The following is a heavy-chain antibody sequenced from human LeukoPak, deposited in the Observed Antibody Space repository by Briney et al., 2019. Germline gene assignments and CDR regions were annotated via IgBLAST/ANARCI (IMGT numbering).Heavy chain of an antibody. J-gene: IGHJ6*03. CDR1: GVTYVDYS. V-gene: IGHV3-43*01. CDR3: AKAYPYYYHYMDV. Sequence: GGSLRLSCAASGVTYVDYSMHWVRQRPGKGLEWVAIISWDGGSTYYADSVKGRFTISRDNNKKSLFLQMNSLRSEDTAFYYCAKAYPYYYHYMDVWGKGTTVTVAS. CDR2: ISWDGGST.